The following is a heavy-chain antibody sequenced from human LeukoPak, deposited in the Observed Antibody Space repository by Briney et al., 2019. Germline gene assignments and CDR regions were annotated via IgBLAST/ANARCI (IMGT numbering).Heavy chain of an antibody. Sequence: AGGPLRLSCTASGFTFSPYSLIWVRQAPGRGREGFAYIGTSGSYIPYADSVRGRFLISRDTAKRSVDLHMNNLRDEDTALYYCARIRDSRVPLDYWGQGTQVAVSS. V-gene: IGHV3-21*05. CDR2: IGTSGSYI. J-gene: IGHJ4*02. CDR3: ARIRDSRVPLDY. D-gene: IGHD3-10*01. CDR1: GFTFSPYS.